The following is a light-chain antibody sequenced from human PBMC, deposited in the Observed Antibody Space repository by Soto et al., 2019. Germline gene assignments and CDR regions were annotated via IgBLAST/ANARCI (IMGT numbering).Light chain of an antibody. CDR2: AAS. J-gene: IGKJ4*01. CDR3: QQFNVYALT. Sequence: DIQLTQSPSFLSAYVGDRVTITCRASQGIRDFLAWYQQKPGKAPKLLIYAASTLQAGVPTRFSGFASGTEFTRTIDNLQHADAATYYCQQFNVYALTFGGGTKVEIK. CDR1: QGIRDF. V-gene: IGKV1-9*01.